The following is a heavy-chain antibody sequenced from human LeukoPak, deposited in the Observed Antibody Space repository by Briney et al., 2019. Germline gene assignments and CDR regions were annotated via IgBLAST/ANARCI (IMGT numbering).Heavy chain of an antibody. CDR2: LNPRSGAT. V-gene: IGHV1-2*02. CDR3: ARDHRRGSTGYDMPAD. CDR1: GYTFVDYY. J-gene: IGHJ4*02. Sequence: ASVKVSCKASGYTFVDYYLYWVRQAPGQGLEWMGWLNPRSGATNYAQKFQARVPMTRDTSINTAYMELSRLRSDDTAVYYCARDHRRGSTGYDMPADWGQGTLVTVSS. D-gene: IGHD5-12*01.